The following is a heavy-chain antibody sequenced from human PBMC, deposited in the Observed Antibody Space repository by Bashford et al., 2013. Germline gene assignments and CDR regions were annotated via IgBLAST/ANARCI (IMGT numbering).Heavy chain of an antibody. V-gene: IGHV4-34*01. CDR2: VKHDGTT. CDR3: ARAPYYYGSGNSDF. D-gene: IGHD3-10*01. J-gene: IGHJ4*02. Sequence: IRQPPTEGGWSGLGKVKHDGTTNYNPSLKSRVTLSVDTSRNHFSLRLTSVTAADTAVYYCARAPYYYGSGNSDFWGQGTLVTVSS.